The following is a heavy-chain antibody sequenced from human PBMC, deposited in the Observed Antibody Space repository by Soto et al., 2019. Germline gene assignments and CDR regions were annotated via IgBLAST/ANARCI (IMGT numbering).Heavy chain of an antibody. CDR1: GYTFTSYC. CDR3: ARGGYYDFWSGYYPHYYYYMDV. Sequence: ASVKVSCKASGYTFTSYCISWVRQAPGQGLEWMGWISAYNGNTNYAQKLQGRVTMTTDTSTSTAYMELRSLRSDDTAVYYCARGGYYDFWSGYYPHYYYYMDVWGKGTTVTVSS. J-gene: IGHJ6*03. V-gene: IGHV1-18*01. D-gene: IGHD3-3*01. CDR2: ISAYNGNT.